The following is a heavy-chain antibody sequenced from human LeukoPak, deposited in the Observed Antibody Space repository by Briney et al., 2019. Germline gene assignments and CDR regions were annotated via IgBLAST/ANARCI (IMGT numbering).Heavy chain of an antibody. J-gene: IGHJ4*02. D-gene: IGHD1-1*01. Sequence: GGSLRLSCAASGFTFSNYAMNWVRQAPGKGLEWVSAISDGAGGRTYYTDSVKGRFTISRDNSKNTLYLQLNSLRAEDTAVYYCAKEDVETSFDYWGQGTLVTVSS. CDR3: AKEDVETSFDY. CDR1: GFTFSNYA. V-gene: IGHV3-23*01. CDR2: ISDGAGGRT.